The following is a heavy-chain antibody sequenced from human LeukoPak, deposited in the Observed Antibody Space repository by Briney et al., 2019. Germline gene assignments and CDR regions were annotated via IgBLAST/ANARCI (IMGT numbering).Heavy chain of an antibody. CDR1: GGSISSYY. J-gene: IGHJ6*02. D-gene: IGHD2-2*01. V-gene: IGHV4-59*01. Sequence: PSETLSLTCTVSGGSISSYYWSWIRQPPGKGLEWIGYIYYSGSTNYNPSLKSRVTISVDTSKNQFSLKLSSVTAADTAVYYCARDQIVVVPAVSYYYYCGMDVWGQGTTVTVSS. CDR2: IYYSGST. CDR3: ARDQIVVVPAVSYYYYCGMDV.